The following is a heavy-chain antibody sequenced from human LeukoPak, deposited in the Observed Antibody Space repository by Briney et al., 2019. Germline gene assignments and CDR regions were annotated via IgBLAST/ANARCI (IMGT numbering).Heavy chain of an antibody. CDR3: ARDARTYYYDRSGYYVSLDDAFDI. CDR2: TYYRSKRYS. V-gene: IGHV6-1*01. CDR1: GDSVSSHSAA. J-gene: IGHJ3*02. Sequence: SQTLALTCAISGDSVSSHSAAWNWISQSPSRGLEWLERTYYRSKRYSDYAVSVKSRITIKPDTSKNQFSLQLNSVTPEDTAVYYSARDARTYYYDRSGYYVSLDDAFDIWGQGTMVTVSS. D-gene: IGHD3-22*01.